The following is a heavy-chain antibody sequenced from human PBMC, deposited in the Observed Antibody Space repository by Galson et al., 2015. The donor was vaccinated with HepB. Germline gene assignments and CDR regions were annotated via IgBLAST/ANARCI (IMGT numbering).Heavy chain of an antibody. J-gene: IGHJ4*02. D-gene: IGHD3-22*01. V-gene: IGHV4-34*01. Sequence: ETLSLTCAVYGGSFSGYYWSWIRQPPGKGLEWIGEINHSGSTNYNPSLKSRVTISVDTSKNQFSLKLSSVTAADTAVYYCARYLTRGYYFDYWGQGTLVTVSS. CDR3: ARYLTRGYYFDY. CDR2: INHSGST. CDR1: GGSFSGYY.